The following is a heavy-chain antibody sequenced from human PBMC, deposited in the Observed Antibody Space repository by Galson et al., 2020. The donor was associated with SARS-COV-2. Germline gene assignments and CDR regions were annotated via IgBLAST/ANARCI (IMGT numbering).Heavy chain of an antibody. Sequence: SETLSLTCTVSGGSISSYYWSWIRQPPGKGLEWIGYIYYSGSTNYNPSLKNRVTISVDTSKNQFSLKLSSVTAADTAVYYCAREGYGDPCFDPGGQGTLVTVSS. CDR2: IYYSGST. D-gene: IGHD4-17*01. CDR1: GGSISSYY. CDR3: AREGYGDPCFDP. V-gene: IGHV4-59*01. J-gene: IGHJ5*02.